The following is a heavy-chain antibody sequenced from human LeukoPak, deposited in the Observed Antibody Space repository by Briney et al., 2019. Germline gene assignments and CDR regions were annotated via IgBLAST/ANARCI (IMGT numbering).Heavy chain of an antibody. Sequence: GGSLRLSCAASVFTFINAWMAGVRQAPGKGLEGVGRIKAKARGGTIEDAAPVEGRFTISRDDSENPLYLQIRSLKTEDTAVYYCRTSSYCGKKVCQTYFDFWGQGTLVTVSS. CDR1: VFTFINAW. CDR2: IKAKARGGTI. D-gene: IGHD2-21*01. J-gene: IGHJ4*02. V-gene: IGHV3-15*01. CDR3: RTSSYCGKKVCQTYFDF.